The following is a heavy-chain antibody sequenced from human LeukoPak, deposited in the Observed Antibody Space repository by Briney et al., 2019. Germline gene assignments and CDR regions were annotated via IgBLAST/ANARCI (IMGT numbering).Heavy chain of an antibody. Sequence: GGSLRLSCAASGFTVSSDYMSWVRQAPGKGLEWVSVIYSGGTTYYADSVKGRFTISRDTSKSTLYLQMNSLRAEDTAVYYCARGTPTVSAGYYWGQGTLVTVSS. CDR2: IYSGGTT. CDR1: GFTVSSDY. J-gene: IGHJ4*02. CDR3: ARGTPTVSAGYY. D-gene: IGHD6-19*01. V-gene: IGHV3-53*01.